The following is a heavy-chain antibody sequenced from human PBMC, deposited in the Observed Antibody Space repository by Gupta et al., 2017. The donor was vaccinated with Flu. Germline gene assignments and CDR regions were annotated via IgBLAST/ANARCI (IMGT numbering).Heavy chain of an antibody. V-gene: IGHV3-13*01. Sequence: SSYDMHWVRQATGKGLEWVSGINNVGDTYYSGSVKGRFTISRENAKNSLYLQMDSLRAGDTAVYYCARAPRDRSGTYHYDSWGQGTLVTVSS. D-gene: IGHD1-26*01. CDR3: ARAPRDRSGTYHYDS. CDR1: SSYD. J-gene: IGHJ5*01. CDR2: INNVGDT.